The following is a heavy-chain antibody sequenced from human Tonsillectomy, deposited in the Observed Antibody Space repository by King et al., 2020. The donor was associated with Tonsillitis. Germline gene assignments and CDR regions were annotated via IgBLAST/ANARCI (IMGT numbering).Heavy chain of an antibody. CDR3: ARDRDILTGGMDAFDI. Sequence: VQLVESGGDLVQPGGSLRLSCAASGFTFSSYSMNWVRQAPGKGLEWVSYISSSSSTIYYADSVKGRFTISRDNAKNSLYLQMNSLRDEDTAVYYCARDRDILTGGMDAFDIWGQGTMVTVSS. CDR1: GFTFSSYS. V-gene: IGHV3-48*02. J-gene: IGHJ3*02. CDR2: ISSSSSTI. D-gene: IGHD3-9*01.